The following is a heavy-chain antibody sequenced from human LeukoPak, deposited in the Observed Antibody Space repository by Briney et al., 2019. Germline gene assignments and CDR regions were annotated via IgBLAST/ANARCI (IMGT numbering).Heavy chain of an antibody. V-gene: IGHV3-66*01. CDR2: IYSGGST. D-gene: IGHD3-10*01. J-gene: IGHJ5*02. CDR3: ARDPAGDQRLLWFGESYPRWFDP. Sequence: PGGSLRLSCAASGFTVRSNYMSWVRQAPGQGLEWVSVIYSGGSTYYADSVKGRFTISRDNSKNTLYLQMNSLRAEDTAVYYCARDPAGDQRLLWFGESYPRWFDPWGQGTLVTVSS. CDR1: GFTVRSNY.